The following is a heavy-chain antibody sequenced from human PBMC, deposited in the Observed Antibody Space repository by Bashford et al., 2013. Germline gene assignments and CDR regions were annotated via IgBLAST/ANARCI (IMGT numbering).Heavy chain of an antibody. CDR1: GGSFSGYY. CDR3: ARGSGIPPKNTIFGVVISPTSRYYYYGMDV. Sequence: SETLSLTCAVYGGSFSGYYWSWIRQPPGKGLEWIGEINHSGSTNYNPSLKSRVTISVDTSKNQFSLKLSSVTAADTAVYYCARGSGIPPKNTIFGVVISPTSRYYYYGMDVWGQGTTVTVSS. D-gene: IGHD3-3*01. V-gene: IGHV4-34*01. J-gene: IGHJ6*02. CDR2: INHSGST.